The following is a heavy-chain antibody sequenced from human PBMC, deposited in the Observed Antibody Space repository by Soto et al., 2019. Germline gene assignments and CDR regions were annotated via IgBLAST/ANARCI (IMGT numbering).Heavy chain of an antibody. V-gene: IGHV1-2*04. D-gene: IGHD4-4*01. J-gene: IGHJ6*03. CDR1: GYTFTGYY. CDR3: ARGLTTVTTPWYMDV. CDR2: INPNSGGT. Sequence: GASVKVSFKASGYTFTGYYMHWVRQAPGQGLEWMGWINPNSGGTNYAQKFQGWVTMTRDTSISTAYMELSRLRSDDTAVYYCARGLTTVTTPWYMDVWGKGTTVTGSS.